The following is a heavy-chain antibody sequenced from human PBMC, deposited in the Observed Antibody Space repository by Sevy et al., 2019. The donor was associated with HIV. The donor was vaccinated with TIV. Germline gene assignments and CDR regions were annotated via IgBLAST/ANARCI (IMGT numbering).Heavy chain of an antibody. CDR2: IWYDGTNK. CDR3: AREDIRVAGIGYYFHS. V-gene: IGHV3-33*01. J-gene: IGHJ4*02. D-gene: IGHD6-19*01. Sequence: GGSLRLSCAASGFSISGYGMHWVRQAPGKGLEWAAVIWYDGTNKEYADSVKRRFTISRDNSKNTLYLQMNSLRAEDTAVYYCAREDIRVAGIGYYFHSWGQGTLVTVSS. CDR1: GFSISGYG.